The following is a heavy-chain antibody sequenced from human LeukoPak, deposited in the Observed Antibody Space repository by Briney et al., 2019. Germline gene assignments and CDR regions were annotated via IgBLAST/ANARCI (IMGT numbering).Heavy chain of an antibody. V-gene: IGHV3-21*01. CDR3: ARYSSGWYWFDY. CDR2: ISSSSSYI. Sequence: GGSLRLSCAASGFTFSSYSMNWVRQAPGKGLEWVSSISSSSSYIYYADSVKGRFTISRDNAKNSLYLQMNSLRAEDTAVYYCARYSSGWYWFDYWGQGTLVTASS. D-gene: IGHD6-19*01. J-gene: IGHJ4*02. CDR1: GFTFSSYS.